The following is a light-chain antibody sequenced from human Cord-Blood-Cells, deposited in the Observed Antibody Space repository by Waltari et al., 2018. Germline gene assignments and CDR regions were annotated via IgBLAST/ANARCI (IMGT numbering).Light chain of an antibody. Sequence: QYALTQPASVSGSPGQSIPISCTGTSSDVGGYNYVSWYQQHPGKAPKLMIYEVSNRPSGVSTRFSGSKSGNTASLTISGLQAEDEADYYCSSYTSSSTLVFGGGTKLTVL. CDR1: SSDVGGYNY. CDR2: EVS. J-gene: IGLJ3*02. V-gene: IGLV2-14*01. CDR3: SSYTSSSTLV.